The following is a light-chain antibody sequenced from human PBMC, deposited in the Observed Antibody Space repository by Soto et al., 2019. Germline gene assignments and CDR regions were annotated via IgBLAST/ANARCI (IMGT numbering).Light chain of an antibody. J-gene: IGKJ1*01. Sequence: DIQMTQSPSTLSASVGDRVTITCRASQNINRWLAWYQHKPGKAPRLLIYDASSLESGVPSRFSGSGSGTEFTLTISSLQPDDFATYYCQQYNSYWTFGQGTKVEIK. V-gene: IGKV1-5*01. CDR3: QQYNSYWT. CDR1: QNINRW. CDR2: DAS.